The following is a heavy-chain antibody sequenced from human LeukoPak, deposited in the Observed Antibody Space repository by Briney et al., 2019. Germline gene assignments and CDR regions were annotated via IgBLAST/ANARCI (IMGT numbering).Heavy chain of an antibody. CDR1: GGTFSKYA. CDR3: ARDSSSYDTLTGYLGN. J-gene: IGHJ4*02. D-gene: IGHD3-9*01. Sequence: GASVKVSCKASGGTFSKYAINWVRQAPGQGLEWMGGIIPIFGTPNYARKFQGRVTITADESTSTAHMELSSLRSEDTAVYYCARDSSSYDTLTGYLGNWGQGTLVTVSS. CDR2: IIPIFGTP. V-gene: IGHV1-69*13.